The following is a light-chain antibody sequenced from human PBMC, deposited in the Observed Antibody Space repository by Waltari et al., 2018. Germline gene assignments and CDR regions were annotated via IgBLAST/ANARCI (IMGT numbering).Light chain of an antibody. CDR2: GNS. Sequence: QSVLTQPPSVSGAPGQRVTIPCTRSSHNIGAGNAVNWYQHLPGTAPKLLIYGNSNRPSGVPDRFFGSKSGTSASLAITGLQAEDEADYYCQSHDSSLSGFVFGTGTKVTVL. CDR1: SHNIGAGNA. J-gene: IGLJ1*01. V-gene: IGLV1-40*01. CDR3: QSHDSSLSGFV.